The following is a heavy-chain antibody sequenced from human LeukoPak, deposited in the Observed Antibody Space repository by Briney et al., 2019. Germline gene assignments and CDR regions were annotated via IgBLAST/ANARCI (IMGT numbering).Heavy chain of an antibody. CDR1: GFTFSSYA. V-gene: IGHV3-30-3*01. Sequence: PPGGSLRLSCAASGFTFSSYAMHWVRQAPGKGLEWVAVISYDGSNKYYADPVKGRFTISRDNSKNTLYLQMNSLRAEDTAVYYCARGRYQLLWGDYWGQGTLVTVSS. CDR3: ARGRYQLLWGDY. D-gene: IGHD2-2*01. CDR2: ISYDGSNK. J-gene: IGHJ4*02.